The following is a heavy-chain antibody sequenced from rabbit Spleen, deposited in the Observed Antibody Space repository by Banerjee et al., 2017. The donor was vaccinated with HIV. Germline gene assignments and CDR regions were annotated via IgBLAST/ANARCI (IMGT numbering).Heavy chain of an antibody. Sequence: QEQLVESGGGLVQPGGSLKLSCKASGFDFSSYGVSWVRQAPGKGLEWIACINASTGKPVYATWASGRFTISRTSSTTVTLRMTSLTAADRATYFCARDLIGVIGWNFYLWGPGTLVTVS. CDR3: ARDLIGVIGWNFYL. D-gene: IGHD2-1*01. J-gene: IGHJ4*01. CDR1: GFDFSSYG. CDR2: INASTGKP. V-gene: IGHV1S45*01.